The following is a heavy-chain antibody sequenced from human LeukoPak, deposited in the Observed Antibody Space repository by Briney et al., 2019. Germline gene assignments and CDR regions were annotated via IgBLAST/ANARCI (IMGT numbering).Heavy chain of an antibody. CDR3: ARLPRAGYDSTTSNFDY. D-gene: IGHD5-12*01. CDR2: ISSSSSTI. V-gene: IGHV3-48*01. CDR1: GFTFSDYW. Sequence: GGSLRLSCAASGFTFSDYWMHWIRQAPGKGLEWVSYISSSSSTIYYADSVKGRFTISRDNAKNSLYLQMNSLRAEDTAVYYCARLPRAGYDSTTSNFDYWGQGTLVTVSS. J-gene: IGHJ4*02.